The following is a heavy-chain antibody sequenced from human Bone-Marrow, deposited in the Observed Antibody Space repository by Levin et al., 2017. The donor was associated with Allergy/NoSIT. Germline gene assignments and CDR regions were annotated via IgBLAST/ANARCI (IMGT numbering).Heavy chain of an antibody. CDR3: ARGIPAAVSGLGWFDP. D-gene: IGHD2-2*01. CDR2: IYTSGGI. J-gene: IGHJ5*02. CDR1: GDSITSGTYY. Sequence: NSSETLPLTCTVSGDSITSGTYYWSWIRQPAGTRLEWIGRIYTSGGIYYNPSLRSRISISMDTSKNQFSLNLSSVTAADTAVYYCARGIPAAVSGLGWFDPWGQGALVTVSS. V-gene: IGHV4-61*02.